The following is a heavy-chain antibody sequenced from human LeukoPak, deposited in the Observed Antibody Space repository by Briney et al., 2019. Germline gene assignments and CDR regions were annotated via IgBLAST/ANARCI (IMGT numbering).Heavy chain of an antibody. CDR3: ARGHDYGGNRLAYWYFDL. D-gene: IGHD4-23*01. Sequence: GGSLRLSCAASGFTFSSYGMHWVRQAPGKGLEWVAVISYDGTNKYYADSVKGRFTISRDNSKNTLYLQMNSLRAEDTAVYYCARGHDYGGNRLAYWYFDLWGRGTLVTVSS. V-gene: IGHV3-30*03. CDR2: ISYDGTNK. J-gene: IGHJ2*01. CDR1: GFTFSSYG.